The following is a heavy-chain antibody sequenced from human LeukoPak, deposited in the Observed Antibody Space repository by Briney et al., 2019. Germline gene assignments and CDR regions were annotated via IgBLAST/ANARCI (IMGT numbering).Heavy chain of an antibody. CDR2: IYPGDSDT. Sequence: GESLKISCKGSGSTFTTHWIGWVRQLPGKGLEWMGIIYPGDSDTRYSPSFQGQVTMSADKSISIAYLQWSSLKASDTAMYYCARGHGTFMRVDTCDIWGQGTMVTVSS. CDR1: GSTFTTHW. CDR3: ARGHGTFMRVDTCDI. D-gene: IGHD1-1*01. J-gene: IGHJ3*02. V-gene: IGHV5-51*01.